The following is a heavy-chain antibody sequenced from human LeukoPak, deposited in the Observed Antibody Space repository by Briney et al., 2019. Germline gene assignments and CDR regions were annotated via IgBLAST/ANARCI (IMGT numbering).Heavy chain of an antibody. Sequence: GGSLRLSCAASGFTFSSYWMNWVRQAPGKGLEWVANIKQDGTEKLYVDSVKGRFTISRDNAKNSPYLQMNSLRAEDMALYYCAKDFEYSSSSGAFDIWGQGTMVTVSS. V-gene: IGHV3-7*03. CDR1: GFTFSSYW. CDR2: IKQDGTEK. J-gene: IGHJ3*02. D-gene: IGHD6-6*01. CDR3: AKDFEYSSSSGAFDI.